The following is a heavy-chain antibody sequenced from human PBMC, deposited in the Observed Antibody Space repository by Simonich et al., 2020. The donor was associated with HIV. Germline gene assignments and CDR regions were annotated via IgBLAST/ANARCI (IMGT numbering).Heavy chain of an antibody. J-gene: IGHJ4*02. D-gene: IGHD3-10*01. CDR1: GFTFSGSS. CDR2: ISGSGGST. V-gene: IGHV3-23*04. CDR3: DGADF. Sequence: VQLVESGGGVVQPGRSLRLSCAASGFTFSGSSMHWVRQASGKGLGWVSTISGSGGSTYYADSVKGHFTISRDNSKNTLYLQMNSLRAEDTAVYYCDGADFWGQGTLVTVSS.